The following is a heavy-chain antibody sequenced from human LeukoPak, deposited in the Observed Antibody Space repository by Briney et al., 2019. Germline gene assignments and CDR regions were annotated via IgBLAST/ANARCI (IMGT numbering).Heavy chain of an antibody. CDR1: GGSISSYY. CDR3: ARLYYDSSGYYRFDY. Sequence: SETLSLTCTVSGGSISSYYWSWIQQPPGNGLEWIGYIYYSGSTNYNPSLKSRVTISVDTSKNQFSLKLSSVTAADTAVYYCARLYYDSSGYYRFDYWGQGTLVTVSS. J-gene: IGHJ4*02. V-gene: IGHV4-59*08. CDR2: IYYSGST. D-gene: IGHD3-22*01.